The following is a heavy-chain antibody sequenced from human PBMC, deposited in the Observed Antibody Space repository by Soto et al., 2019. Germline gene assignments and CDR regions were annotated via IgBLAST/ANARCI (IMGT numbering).Heavy chain of an antibody. D-gene: IGHD5-18*01. CDR1: GFTVSSNY. CDR3: AKDPGYSYGPYYFDY. CDR2: IYSGGST. V-gene: IGHV3-66*01. J-gene: IGHJ4*02. Sequence: GGSLRLSCAASGFTVSSNYMSWVRQAPGKGLEWVSVIYSGGSTYYADSVKGRFTISRDNSKNTLYLQMNSLRAEDTAVYYCAKDPGYSYGPYYFDYSGQGTLVTVSS.